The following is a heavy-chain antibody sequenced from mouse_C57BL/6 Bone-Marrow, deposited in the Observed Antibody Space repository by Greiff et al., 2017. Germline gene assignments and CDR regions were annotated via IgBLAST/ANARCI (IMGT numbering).Heavy chain of an antibody. CDR1: GYTFTSYW. D-gene: IGHD2-2*01. V-gene: IGHV1-69*01. CDR2: IDPSDSYT. CDR3: AREGLRFYWYFDV. Sequence: QVQLQQPGAELVMPGASVKLSCKASGYTFTSYWMPWVKQRPGQGLEWIGEIDPSDSYTNYNQKFKGKSTLTVDKSSSTAYMQLSSLTSEDSAVYYCAREGLRFYWYFDVWGTGTTVTVSS. J-gene: IGHJ1*03.